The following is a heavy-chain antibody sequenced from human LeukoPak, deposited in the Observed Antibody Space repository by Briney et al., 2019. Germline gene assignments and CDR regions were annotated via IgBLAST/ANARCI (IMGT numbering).Heavy chain of an antibody. J-gene: IGHJ4*02. D-gene: IGHD3-9*01. V-gene: IGHV3-53*01. CDR2: IYSGGST. CDR3: AKEAVDYDILTGYYTTGYFDY. CDR1: GFSVSSNY. Sequence: RGSLRLSCAASGFSVSSNYISWVRQAPGKGLEWVSIIYSGGSTFHADSVKGRFTISRDNSKNTLYLQMSSLRAEDTAVYYCAKEAVDYDILTGYYTTGYFDYWGQGTLVTVSS.